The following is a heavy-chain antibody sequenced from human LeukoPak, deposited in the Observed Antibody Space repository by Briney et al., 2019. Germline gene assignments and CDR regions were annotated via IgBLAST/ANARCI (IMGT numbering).Heavy chain of an antibody. CDR3: ARGTSPLDYWYFDL. CDR2: ITGRGVSA. Sequence: TGGSLRLSCTSSGFIFTNYAMSWVRQTPRTGLEWIESITGRGVSAYYADSVKGRFTVSRDTSKKTLYLQMNSLRDEDTAVYYCARGTSPLDYWYFDLWGRGTLVTVSS. D-gene: IGHD2-2*01. CDR1: GFIFTNYA. J-gene: IGHJ2*01. V-gene: IGHV3-23*01.